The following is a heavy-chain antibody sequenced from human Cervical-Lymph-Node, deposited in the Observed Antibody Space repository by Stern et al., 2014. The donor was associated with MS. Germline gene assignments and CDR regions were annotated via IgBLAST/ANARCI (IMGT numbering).Heavy chain of an antibody. J-gene: IGHJ3*02. CDR2: MNPNSGNT. Sequence: VQLVESWAEVKKPGASVKVSCKASGYTFTSYDINWVRQATGQGLEWVGWMNPNSGNTGYAQKFQGRVTMTRNTSISTAYMELSSLRSEDTAVYYCARGPLGIFGVVIPDAFDIWGQGTMVTVSS. V-gene: IGHV1-8*01. CDR1: GYTFTSYD. CDR3: ARGPLGIFGVVIPDAFDI. D-gene: IGHD3-3*01.